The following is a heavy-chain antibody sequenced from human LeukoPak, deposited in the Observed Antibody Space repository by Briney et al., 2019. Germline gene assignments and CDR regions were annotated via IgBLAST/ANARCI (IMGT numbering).Heavy chain of an antibody. CDR2: ISGNGGST. V-gene: IGHV3-23*01. CDR3: ARGAYGGEEGMDV. D-gene: IGHD4-23*01. CDR1: GFTFSSYV. J-gene: IGHJ6*02. Sequence: GGSLRLSCVASGFTFSSYVMNWVRRAPGKGLEWVSAISGNGGSTYYADSVKGRFTISRDNSKNTLYLQMNSLRAEDTAVYYCARGAYGGEEGMDVWGQGTTVTVSS.